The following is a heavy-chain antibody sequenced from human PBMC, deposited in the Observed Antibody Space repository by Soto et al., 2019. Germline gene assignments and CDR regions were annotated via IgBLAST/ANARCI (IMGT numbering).Heavy chain of an antibody. Sequence: GSGPTVVNPTQTLTLTCTFSGFSPSASGMGVGWIRQPPEKALEWLALILWDDDKRYSPSLKSRLTISKDTSKNQVVLTLTNVDPVDTATYYCAHIYTGTGGNFDYWVHSNIVTVSA. V-gene: IGHV2-5*02. D-gene: IGHD2-8*02. CDR3: AHIYTGTGGNFDY. CDR1: GFSPSASGMG. CDR2: ILWDDDK. J-gene: IGHJ4*01.